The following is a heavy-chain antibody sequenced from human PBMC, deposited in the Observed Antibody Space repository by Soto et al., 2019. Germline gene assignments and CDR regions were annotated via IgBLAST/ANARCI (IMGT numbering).Heavy chain of an antibody. V-gene: IGHV1-46*01. CDR2: INPGGGST. CDR1: GYTFTSYY. Sequence: QVQLVQSGAEVKKPGASVKVSCKASGYTFTSYYMHWVQQAPGQGLEWMGIINPGGGSTSYAQKFHGRVTRTRDPSTSTVYMELSSLKSDDTAVYYGAGGVGATDYWGQGTLVTVSS. D-gene: IGHD1-26*01. CDR3: AGGVGATDY. J-gene: IGHJ4*02.